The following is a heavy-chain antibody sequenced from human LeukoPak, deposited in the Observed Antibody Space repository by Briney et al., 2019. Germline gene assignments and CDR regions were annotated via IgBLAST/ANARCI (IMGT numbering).Heavy chain of an antibody. Sequence: SETLSLTCTVSGGSISSYYWSWIRQPPGKGLEWIGSIYYSGSTNHNPSLKSRVTISVDTSKNQFSLKLSSVTAADTAVYYCARVYGDNQYYFDYWGQGTLVTVSS. V-gene: IGHV4-59*01. CDR3: ARVYGDNQYYFDY. D-gene: IGHD4-17*01. CDR1: GGSISSYY. J-gene: IGHJ4*02. CDR2: IYYSGST.